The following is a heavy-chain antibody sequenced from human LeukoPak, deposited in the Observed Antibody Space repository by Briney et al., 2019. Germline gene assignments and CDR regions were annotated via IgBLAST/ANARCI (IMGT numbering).Heavy chain of an antibody. Sequence: SETLSPTCTVSGGSISSGDYYWSWIRQPPGKGLEWIGYIYYSGSPYSNPSLKSRLTISVDTSKNQFSLKLYSVTAADTAVYYCGRHECSGGSCSFDPWGQGTLVTVSS. CDR1: GGSISSGDYY. CDR2: IYYSGSP. CDR3: GRHECSGGSCSFDP. D-gene: IGHD2-15*01. J-gene: IGHJ5*02. V-gene: IGHV4-30-4*01.